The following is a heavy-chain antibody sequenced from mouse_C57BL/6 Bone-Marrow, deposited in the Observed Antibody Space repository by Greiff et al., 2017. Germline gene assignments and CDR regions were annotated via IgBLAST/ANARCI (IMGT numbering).Heavy chain of an antibody. J-gene: IGHJ2*01. CDR3: ARPSYDGDY. D-gene: IGHD2-3*01. CDR2: LSGGGGNT. V-gene: IGHV5-9*01. Sequence: EVQLVESGGGLVKPGGSLKLSCAASGFTFSSYTLSWVRQTPEQRLEWVATLSGGGGNTYYPASVKGRFPISRDHDKNTLYLQRRSLRAEDTALYSCARPSYDGDYWGQGTTLTVAS. CDR1: GFTFSSYT.